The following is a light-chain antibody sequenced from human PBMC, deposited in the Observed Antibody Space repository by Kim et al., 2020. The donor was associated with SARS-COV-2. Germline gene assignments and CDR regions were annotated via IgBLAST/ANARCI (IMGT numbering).Light chain of an antibody. CDR1: SSDVGGSNY. CDR3: SSYTTSSTLV. V-gene: IGLV2-14*04. CDR2: DVR. Sequence: GQSITIACTGTSSDVGGSNYVSWYQQHPGKAPKVMIYDVRKRPSGVPNRFSGSKSGNTASLTISGLQAEDEADYYCSSYTTSSTLVFGGGTQLTVL. J-gene: IGLJ3*02.